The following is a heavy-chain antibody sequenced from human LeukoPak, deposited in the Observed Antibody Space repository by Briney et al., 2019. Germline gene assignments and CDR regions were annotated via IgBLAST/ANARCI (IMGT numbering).Heavy chain of an antibody. V-gene: IGHV3-23*01. J-gene: IGHJ3*01. Sequence: GGSLRLSCAASGFTFSSYAMSWVRQAPGKGLEWVSAINGGGSSTYYADSVKGRFTISRDNSKNTLYLQMNGLRAEDTAVYYCARGWGSAIYASAFDVWGQGTLVTVSS. CDR2: INGGGSST. CDR3: ARGWGSAIYASAFDV. D-gene: IGHD2-21*01. CDR1: GFTFSSYA.